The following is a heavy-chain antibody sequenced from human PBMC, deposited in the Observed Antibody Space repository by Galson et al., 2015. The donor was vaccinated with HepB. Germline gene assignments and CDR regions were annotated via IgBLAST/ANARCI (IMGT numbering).Heavy chain of an antibody. Sequence: SLRLSCAASGFTFSSVAMSWVRQAPGKGLEWVSTLDGSGNSTYYPDSVKGRFTISRDNSKNTLYLLMNSLRGDDTAVYYCAKDQYRPPSQWLVPFDYWGQGILVTVSS. J-gene: IGHJ4*02. D-gene: IGHD6-19*01. V-gene: IGHV3-23*01. CDR3: AKDQYRPPSQWLVPFDY. CDR1: GFTFSSVA. CDR2: LDGSGNST.